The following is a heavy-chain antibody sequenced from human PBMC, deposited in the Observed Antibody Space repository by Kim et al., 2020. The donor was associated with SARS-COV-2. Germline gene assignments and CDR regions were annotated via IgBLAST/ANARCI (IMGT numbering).Heavy chain of an antibody. CDR2: ISWNSGSI. CDR3: AKAGYDFCGGFFLLYYY. D-gene: IGHD3-3*01. CDR1: GFTFGDCA. Sequence: GGSLRLSCAASGFTFGDCAMHWVRQAPGKGLEWVSGISWNSGSIGYADSVKGRFTISRDNAKNSLYLQMNSLRAEDTALYYCAKAGYDFCGGFFLLYYY. J-gene: IGHJ6*01. V-gene: IGHV3-9*01.